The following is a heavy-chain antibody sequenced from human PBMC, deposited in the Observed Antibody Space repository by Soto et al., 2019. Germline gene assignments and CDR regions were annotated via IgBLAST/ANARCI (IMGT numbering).Heavy chain of an antibody. Sequence: EVQLSESGGGLVQPGGSLRLSCVASGFTFSSYAMSWARQAPGKGLEWVSSISGSGVSTYYTDSVKGRFTISRDNSKNTLYLRMNSLRAEDAALYYCAKGGLYGSGSYNDYYYDMDVWGKGTTVTVSS. CDR3: AKGGLYGSGSYNDYYYDMDV. CDR1: GFTFSSYA. V-gene: IGHV3-23*01. J-gene: IGHJ6*04. CDR2: ISGSGVST. D-gene: IGHD3-10*01.